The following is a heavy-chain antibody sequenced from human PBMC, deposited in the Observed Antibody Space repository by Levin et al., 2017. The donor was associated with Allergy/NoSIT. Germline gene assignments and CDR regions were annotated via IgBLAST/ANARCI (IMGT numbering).Heavy chain of an antibody. J-gene: IGHJ1*01. V-gene: IGHV3-30*18. D-gene: IGHD1-1*01. CDR3: AKDAGTTGTIDGYFQH. Sequence: GGSLRLSCAASGFTFSSYGMHWVRQAPGKGLEWVAVISYDGSNKYYADSVKGRFTISRDNSKNTLYLQMNSLRAEGTAVYYCAKDAGTTGTIDGYFQHWGQGTLVTVSS. CDR2: ISYDGSNK. CDR1: GFTFSSYG.